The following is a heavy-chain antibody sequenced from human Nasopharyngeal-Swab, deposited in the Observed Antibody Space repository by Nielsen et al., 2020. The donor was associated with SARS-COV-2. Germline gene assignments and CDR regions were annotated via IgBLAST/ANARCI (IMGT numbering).Heavy chain of an antibody. V-gene: IGHV3-23*01. CDR1: GFTFSTYA. CDR2: ISGTGASR. Sequence: GESLKISCAASGFTFSTYAVTWVRQAPGKGLEWVSAISGTGASRYYADSVKGRFTISRDNSKNTVFLQMSSLRVEDTAVYYCAKAGGFYYGSGRLYVDYWGQGTLVTVS. J-gene: IGHJ4*02. CDR3: AKAGGFYYGSGRLYVDY. D-gene: IGHD3-10*01.